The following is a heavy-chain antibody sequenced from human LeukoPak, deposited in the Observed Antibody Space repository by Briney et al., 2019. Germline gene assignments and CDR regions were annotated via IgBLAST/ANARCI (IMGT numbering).Heavy chain of an antibody. Sequence: MSSETLSLTCAVSGGSISDGGYYWSWIRQYPGKGLEWIGYIYDSGATYYSPALQSRVAISVDTSDNKFSLKLRSLTAADTAVYYCARGGDRRGFDYWGQGTLVTVSS. D-gene: IGHD1-14*01. J-gene: IGHJ4*02. V-gene: IGHV4-31*11. CDR3: ARGGDRRGFDY. CDR2: IYDSGAT. CDR1: GGSISDGGYY.